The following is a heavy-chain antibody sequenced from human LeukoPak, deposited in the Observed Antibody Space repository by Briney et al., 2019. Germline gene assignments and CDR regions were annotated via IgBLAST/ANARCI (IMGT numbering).Heavy chain of an antibody. CDR2: INSDGSTT. V-gene: IGHV3-74*01. J-gene: IGHJ4*02. CDR1: GFTFDDYA. CDR3: AKVHGAGYYLPYFDY. Sequence: GGSLRLSCAASGFTFDDYAMHWVRQAPGKGLVWVSRINSDGSTTSYADSVKGRFTISRDNAKNTLYLQMNSLRAEDTAVYYCAKVHGAGYYLPYFDYWGQGTLVTVSS. D-gene: IGHD3-22*01.